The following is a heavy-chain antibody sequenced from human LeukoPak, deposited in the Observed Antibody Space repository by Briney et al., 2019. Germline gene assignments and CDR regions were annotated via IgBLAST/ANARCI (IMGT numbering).Heavy chain of an antibody. J-gene: IGHJ6*03. Sequence: GASVKVSCKASGYTFTSYAISWVRQAPGQGLEWMGGIIPIFGTANYAQKFQGRVTITADESTSTAYMELSSLRSEDTAVYYCARVLLTGPNSYYYYYMDVWGKGTTVTISS. CDR2: IIPIFGTA. D-gene: IGHD1/OR15-1a*01. CDR1: GYTFTSYA. CDR3: ARVLLTGPNSYYYYYMDV. V-gene: IGHV1-69*13.